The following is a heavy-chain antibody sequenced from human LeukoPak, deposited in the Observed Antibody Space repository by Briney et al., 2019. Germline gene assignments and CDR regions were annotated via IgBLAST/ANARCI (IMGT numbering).Heavy chain of an antibody. D-gene: IGHD3-3*01. CDR2: IYGDGRT. CDR1: GFSVSNNY. J-gene: IGHJ4*02. CDR3: ARGRGLGVVSPYFDY. V-gene: IGHV3-53*01. Sequence: PGGSLRLSCVVSGFSVSNNYIIWVRQAPGNGLERVSVIYGDGRTSHSASVRGRFTISRDNSKNLVSLQMNNLRAEDTAVYYCARGRGLGVVSPYFDYGGQGTLVTVSS.